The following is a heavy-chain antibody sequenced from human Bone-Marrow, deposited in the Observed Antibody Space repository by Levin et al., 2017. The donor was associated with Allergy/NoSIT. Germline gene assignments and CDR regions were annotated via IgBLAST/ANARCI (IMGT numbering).Heavy chain of an antibody. CDR2: ICCSGVGT. CDR3: ARDISSGSSTEDLDD. D-gene: IGHD6-6*01. Sequence: GGSLRLSCAASGFTFSSYAMRWVRQAPGKGLEWVSVICCSGVGTYYADSVKGRFTISRDNSKNTLYLQMKSLRAEDTAVYYCARDISSGSSTEDLDDWGQGTKVTVSS. J-gene: IGHJ4*02. V-gene: IGHV3-23*01. CDR1: GFTFSSYA.